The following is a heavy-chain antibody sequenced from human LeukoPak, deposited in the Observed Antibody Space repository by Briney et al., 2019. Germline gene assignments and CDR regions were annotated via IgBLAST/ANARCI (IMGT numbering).Heavy chain of an antibody. J-gene: IGHJ5*01. CDR3: ARDGGGYDS. Sequence: GGSLRLSCAASGFTFSSYAMSWVRQAPGKGLEWVSSISGSGGSIYYADSVKGRFTISRDNSKSALYLQMNSLRAEDTATYYCARDGGGYDSWGQGTLVTVSS. V-gene: IGHV3-23*01. CDR2: ISGSGGSI. CDR1: GFTFSSYA. D-gene: IGHD5-24*01.